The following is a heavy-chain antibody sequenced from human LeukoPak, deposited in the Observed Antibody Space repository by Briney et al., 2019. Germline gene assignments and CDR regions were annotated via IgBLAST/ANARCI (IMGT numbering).Heavy chain of an antibody. D-gene: IGHD2-15*01. Sequence: GGSLRLSCAASGFTFSSSAMSWVRQAPGKGLEWVSAISNNGGYTYYADSVQGRFTISRDNSKSTLCLQMNSLRAEDTAVHYCAKQLGYCSNGSCYFPYWGQGTLVTVSS. CDR2: ISNNGGYT. CDR1: GFTFSSSA. J-gene: IGHJ4*02. V-gene: IGHV3-23*01. CDR3: AKQLGYCSNGSCYFPY.